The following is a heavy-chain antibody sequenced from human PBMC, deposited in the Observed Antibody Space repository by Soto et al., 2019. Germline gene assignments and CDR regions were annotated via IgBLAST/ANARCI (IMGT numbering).Heavy chain of an antibody. J-gene: IGHJ4*02. D-gene: IGHD4-17*01. CDR3: AREPDYGDYFYFDY. CDR1: GGTFSSYT. Sequence: QVQLVQSGAEVKKPGSSVKVSCKASGGTFSSYTISWVRQAPGQGLEWMGGIIPILGIANYAQKFQGRVTITADKSTSTAYMELSSLRSEDTAVYYCAREPDYGDYFYFDYWGQGTLVTVSS. CDR2: IIPILGIA. V-gene: IGHV1-69*08.